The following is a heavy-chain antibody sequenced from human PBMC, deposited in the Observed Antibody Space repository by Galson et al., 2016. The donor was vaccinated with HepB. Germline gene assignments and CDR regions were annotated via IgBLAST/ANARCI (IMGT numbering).Heavy chain of an antibody. Sequence: SETLSLTCAVSGASIGNNYWWSWVRQSPEKGLEWIGEIYQTGTANYDPSFTSRATISVDTSKNQISLRLDSVTAADTAVYYCTRGTLGTTATMAFDYWGQGTLVSVSS. CDR2: IYQTGTA. CDR1: GASIGNNYW. J-gene: IGHJ4*02. D-gene: IGHD1-26*01. V-gene: IGHV4-4*02. CDR3: TRGTLGTTATMAFDY.